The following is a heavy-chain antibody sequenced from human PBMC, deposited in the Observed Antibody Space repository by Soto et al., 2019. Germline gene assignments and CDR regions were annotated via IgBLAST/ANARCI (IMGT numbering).Heavy chain of an antibody. J-gene: IGHJ6*02. Sequence: GASVKVSCKASGGTFGSYAISWVRQAPGQGLEWMGGIIPIPGTANYAQKFQGRVTIAADESTSTAYMELSSLRSDDTAVYYCARSQGSSTSLEIYYYYYYGMDVWGQGTKVTVSS. CDR2: IIPIPGTA. CDR1: GGTFGSYA. D-gene: IGHD2-2*01. CDR3: ARSQGSSTSLEIYYYYYYGMDV. V-gene: IGHV1-69*13.